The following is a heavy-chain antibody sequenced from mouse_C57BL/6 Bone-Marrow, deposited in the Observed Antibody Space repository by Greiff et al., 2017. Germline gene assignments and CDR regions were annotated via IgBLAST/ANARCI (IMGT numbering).Heavy chain of an antibody. CDR3: ARGGNYYGSSPY. CDR1: GYTFTGYW. D-gene: IGHD1-1*01. J-gene: IGHJ3*01. Sequence: QVQLQQSGAELMKPGASVKLSCKATGYTFTGYWIEWVKQRPGHGLEWIGEILPGRGSTNYNEKFKGKATFTADTSSNTAYMQLSSLTTEDSAIYYCARGGNYYGSSPYWGQGTLVTVSA. V-gene: IGHV1-9*01. CDR2: ILPGRGST.